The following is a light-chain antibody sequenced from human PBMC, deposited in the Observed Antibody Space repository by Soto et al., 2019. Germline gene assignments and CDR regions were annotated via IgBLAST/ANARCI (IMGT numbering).Light chain of an antibody. CDR2: DAS. J-gene: IGKJ1*01. V-gene: IGKV3-15*01. CDR1: ESVSSN. Sequence: EIVITQSPVTLSLSPGERATLSCRASESVSSNLAWYQQKPGQAPRLLIYDASTRATGIPARFSGSGSGTEFTLTISSPQSEDFAVYYCQQYNNWPPGRTFGQGTKVEIK. CDR3: QQYNNWPPGRT.